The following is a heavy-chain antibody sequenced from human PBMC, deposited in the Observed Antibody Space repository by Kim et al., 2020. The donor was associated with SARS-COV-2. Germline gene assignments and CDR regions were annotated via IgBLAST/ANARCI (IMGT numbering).Heavy chain of an antibody. CDR1: GGSISSSSYY. D-gene: IGHD2-8*02. CDR3: ARLVVLVGSYYYYGMD. J-gene: IGHJ6*01. CDR2: IYYSGST. V-gene: IGHV4-39*01. Sequence: SETLSLTCTVSGGSISSSSYYWGWIRQPPGKGLEWIGSIYYSGSTYYNPSLKSRVTISVDTSKNQFSLKLSSVTAADTALYYCARLVVLVGSYYYYGMD.